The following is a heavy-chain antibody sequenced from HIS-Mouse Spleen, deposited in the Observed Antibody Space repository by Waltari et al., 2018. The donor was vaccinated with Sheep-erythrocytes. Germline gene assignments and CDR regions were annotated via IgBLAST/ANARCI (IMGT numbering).Heavy chain of an antibody. D-gene: IGHD1-26*01. V-gene: IGHV1-69*04. J-gene: IGHJ4*02. CDR3: AQTGATTPHFDY. Sequence: QVQLVHSAAEVQKPASSLTVSCNPSGCTFRSYALRRLRQAPGQGLEWMGRIIPILGIANYAQKFQGRVTITADKSTSTAYMELSSLRSEDTAVYYCAQTGATTPHFDYWGQGTLVTVSS. CDR1: GCTFRSYA. CDR2: IIPILGIA.